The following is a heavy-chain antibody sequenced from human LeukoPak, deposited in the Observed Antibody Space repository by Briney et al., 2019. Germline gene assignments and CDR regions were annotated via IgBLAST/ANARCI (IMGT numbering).Heavy chain of an antibody. CDR1: GFTFSKFP. V-gene: IGHV3-23*01. CDR3: AKERSGGYSGYDLEHHDAFDI. D-gene: IGHD5-12*01. J-gene: IGHJ3*02. Sequence: GGSLRLSCAASGFTFSKFPMGWVRQAPGRGLEWVSAISASGDVTFYADSVKGRFTISRDNSKNTLYLQMNSLRAEDTAVYYCAKERSGGYSGYDLEHHDAFDIWGQGTMVTVSS. CDR2: ISASGDVT.